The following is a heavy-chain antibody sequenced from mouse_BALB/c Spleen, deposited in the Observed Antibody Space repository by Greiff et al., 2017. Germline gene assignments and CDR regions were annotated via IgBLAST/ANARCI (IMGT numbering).Heavy chain of an antibody. J-gene: IGHJ4*01. CDR3: ARDWGGSRGYYYAMDY. CDR1: GFTFSSFG. V-gene: IGHV5-17*02. CDR2: ISSGSSTI. Sequence: EVKVVESGGGLVQPGGSRKLSCAASGFTFSSFGMHWVRQAPEKGLEWVAYISSGSSTIYYADTVKGRFTISRDNPKNTLFLQMTSLRSEDTAMYYCARDWGGSRGYYYAMDYWGQGTSVTVSS. D-gene: IGHD1-1*01.